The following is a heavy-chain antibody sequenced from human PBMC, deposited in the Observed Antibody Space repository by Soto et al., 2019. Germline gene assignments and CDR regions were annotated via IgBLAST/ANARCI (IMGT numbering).Heavy chain of an antibody. CDR1: GFTVSSNY. V-gene: IGHV3-53*01. CDR3: ARRIATFRIGAFDV. J-gene: IGHJ3*01. CDR2: IYSGGTT. D-gene: IGHD6-13*01. Sequence: PGGSLRLSCAASGFTVSSNYMSWVRQAPGKGLEWVSVIYSGGTTYYADSVKGRFTISRDNAQNSLYLQMNSLRAEDAAVYYCARRIATFRIGAFDVWGQGTMVT.